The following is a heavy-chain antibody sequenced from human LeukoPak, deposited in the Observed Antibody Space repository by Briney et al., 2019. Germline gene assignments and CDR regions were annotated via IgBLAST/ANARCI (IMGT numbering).Heavy chain of an antibody. J-gene: IGHJ4*02. Sequence: PGGSLRLSCAASGFTFSTHAMSWVRQAPGKGLEWLSYITSTSSATYYAESLQGRFTISRDNAKNSLYLQINSLRADDTAVYYCARAIASYGDSAYWGQGTLVTVSS. CDR1: GFTFSTHA. V-gene: IGHV3-48*04. CDR3: ARAIASYGDSAY. CDR2: ITSTSSAT. D-gene: IGHD5-18*01.